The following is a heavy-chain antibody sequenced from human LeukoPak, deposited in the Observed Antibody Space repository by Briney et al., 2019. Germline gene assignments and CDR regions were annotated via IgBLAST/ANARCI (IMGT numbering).Heavy chain of an antibody. J-gene: IGHJ3*02. CDR1: GFTFSDYY. CDR3: ARDRRMATKEPHAFDI. CDR2: ISSSGSTI. Sequence: PGGSLRLSCAASGFTFSDYYMSWIRQAPGKGLERVSYISSSGSTIYYADSVKGRFTISRDNAKNSLYLQMNSLRAEDTAVYYCARDRRMATKEPHAFDIWGQGTMVTVSS. V-gene: IGHV3-11*04. D-gene: IGHD5-24*01.